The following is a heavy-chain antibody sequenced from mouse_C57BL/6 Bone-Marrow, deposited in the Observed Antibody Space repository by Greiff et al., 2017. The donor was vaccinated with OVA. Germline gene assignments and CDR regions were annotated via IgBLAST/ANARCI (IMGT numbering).Heavy chain of an antibody. J-gene: IGHJ4*01. V-gene: IGHV1-19*01. CDR2: INPYNGGT. Sequence: VQLQQSGPVLVKPGASVKMSCKASGYTFTDYYMNWVKQSPGKSLEWIGVINPYNGGTSYNQKFKGKATLTVDKSSSTAYMELNSLTSEDSAVYYCASGGSYGYYAMDYWGQGTSVTVSS. D-gene: IGHD1-1*02. CDR1: GYTFTDYY. CDR3: ASGGSYGYYAMDY.